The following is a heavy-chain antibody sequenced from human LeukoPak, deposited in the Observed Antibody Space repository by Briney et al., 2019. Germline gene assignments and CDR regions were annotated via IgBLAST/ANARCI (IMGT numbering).Heavy chain of an antibody. D-gene: IGHD3-10*01. CDR1: GGSFSGYY. CDR2: INHSGST. Sequence: SETLSLTCAVYGGSFSGYYWSWIRQPPGKGLEWIGEINHSGSTNYNPSLKSRVTISVDTSKNQFSLKLSSVTAADTAVYYCAGAFGSGSYFNWFDPWGQGTLVTVSS. J-gene: IGHJ5*02. V-gene: IGHV4-34*01. CDR3: AGAFGSGSYFNWFDP.